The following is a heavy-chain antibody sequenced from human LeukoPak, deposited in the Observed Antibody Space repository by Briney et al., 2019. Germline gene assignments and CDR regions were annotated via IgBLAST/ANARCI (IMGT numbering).Heavy chain of an antibody. Sequence: GGSLRLSCAASGFTFSDYYMSWIRQAPGKGLEWVSYISSSGSTIYYADSVKGRFTISRDNAKNSLYLQMNSLRAEDTAVYYCARGIHSGDHGAYYYYMDVWGKGTTVTVSS. V-gene: IGHV3-11*01. J-gene: IGHJ6*03. D-gene: IGHD5-12*01. CDR3: ARGIHSGDHGAYYYYMDV. CDR1: GFTFSDYY. CDR2: ISSSGSTI.